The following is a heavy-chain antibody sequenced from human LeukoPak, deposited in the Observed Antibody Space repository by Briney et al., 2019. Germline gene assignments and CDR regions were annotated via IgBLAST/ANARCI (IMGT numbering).Heavy chain of an antibody. J-gene: IGHJ4*02. Sequence: SETLSLTCNVSGGSISTNYWTWIRQPPGKGLEWIVYIYYSGNTNYNPSLKSRVTISVDKSRNQFSLKLTSVTAADTAVYYCARAYSGTLPAKDWGQGTLVTVSS. CDR3: ARAYSGTLPAKD. CDR2: IYYSGNT. V-gene: IGHV4-59*01. CDR1: GGSISTNY. D-gene: IGHD1-26*01.